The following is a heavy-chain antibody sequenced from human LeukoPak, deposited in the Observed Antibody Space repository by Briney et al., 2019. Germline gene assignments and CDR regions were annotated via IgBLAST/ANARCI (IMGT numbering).Heavy chain of an antibody. J-gene: IGHJ4*02. Sequence: GGSLRLSCAASGSTFSSNSMTWVRRAPGKGLGWVSSISSSSSYIYYADSVKGRFTISRDNAKNSLYLQMNSLRAEDTAVYYCARDGGSPTLGYWGQGTLVTVSS. CDR1: GSTFSSNS. D-gene: IGHD1-26*01. V-gene: IGHV3-21*01. CDR3: ARDGGSPTLGY. CDR2: ISSSSSYI.